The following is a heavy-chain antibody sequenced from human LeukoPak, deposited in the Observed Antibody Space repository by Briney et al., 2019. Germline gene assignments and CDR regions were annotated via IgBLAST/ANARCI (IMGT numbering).Heavy chain of an antibody. Sequence: QSGRSLRLSCVASGFTFRSYGMHWVRQAPGKGLEWVAVIWYDGSNKYYVDSVKGRFTISRDNSKNTLYLQMNSLRAEDTAVYYCARGRYSGYDLASFPLYFDYWGQGTLVTVSS. J-gene: IGHJ4*02. CDR2: IWYDGSNK. CDR3: ARGRYSGYDLASFPLYFDY. D-gene: IGHD5-12*01. V-gene: IGHV3-33*01. CDR1: GFTFRSYG.